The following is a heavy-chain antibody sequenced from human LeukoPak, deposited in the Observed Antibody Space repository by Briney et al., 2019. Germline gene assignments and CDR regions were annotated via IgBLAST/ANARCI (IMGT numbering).Heavy chain of an antibody. CDR1: GGSISIYY. D-gene: IGHD3-10*01. CDR2: IYTSGST. J-gene: IGHJ4*02. CDR3: AKVAKYYYGPETYFFFEH. Sequence: KSSETLSLTCTVSGGSISIYYWNWIRQPAGKGLEWIGRIYTSGSTNYNPSLKSRVTMSVDTSKSQFSLKLNSVTAADTAVYYCAKVAKYYYGPETYFFFEHWGQGTLVTVSS. V-gene: IGHV4-4*07.